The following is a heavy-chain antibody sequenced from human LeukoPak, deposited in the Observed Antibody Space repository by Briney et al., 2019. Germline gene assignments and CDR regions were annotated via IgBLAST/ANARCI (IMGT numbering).Heavy chain of an antibody. Sequence: SETLSLTCTVSGGSISSSSYYWGWIRQPPGKGLEWIGSIYYSGSTYYNPSLKSRVTISVDTSKNQFSLKLSSVTAADTAVYYCARHSYDFWSDYDYNYFDYWGQGTLVTVSS. D-gene: IGHD3-3*01. CDR3: ARHSYDFWSDYDYNYFDY. J-gene: IGHJ4*02. V-gene: IGHV4-39*01. CDR1: GGSISSSSYY. CDR2: IYYSGST.